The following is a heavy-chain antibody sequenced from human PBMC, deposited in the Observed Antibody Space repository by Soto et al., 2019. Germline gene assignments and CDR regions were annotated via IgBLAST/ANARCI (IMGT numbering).Heavy chain of an antibody. CDR1: GYSFTSYW. D-gene: IGHD6-13*01. J-gene: IGHJ4*02. Sequence: GESLKISCKGPGYSFTSYWISWVRQMPGKGLEWMGRIDPSDSYTNYSPSFQGHVTISADKSISTAYLQWSSLKASDTAMYYCARRRGTYSREFDYWGQGTLVTVSS. CDR2: IDPSDSYT. CDR3: ARRRGTYSREFDY. V-gene: IGHV5-10-1*01.